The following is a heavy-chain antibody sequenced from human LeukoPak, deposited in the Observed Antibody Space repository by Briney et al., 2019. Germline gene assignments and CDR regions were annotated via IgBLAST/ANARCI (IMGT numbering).Heavy chain of an antibody. CDR3: ARGRVFSHDAFDI. J-gene: IGHJ3*02. CDR2: IYHSGST. Sequence: SETLSLTCAVYGGSFSGYYWSWIRQPPGKGLEWIGEIYHSGSTKYNPSLKSRVIISVDTYKNQFSLELSYVTAADTAMYYCARGRVFSHDAFDIWGQGTMVTVSS. V-gene: IGHV4-34*01. D-gene: IGHD3-10*01. CDR1: GGSFSGYY.